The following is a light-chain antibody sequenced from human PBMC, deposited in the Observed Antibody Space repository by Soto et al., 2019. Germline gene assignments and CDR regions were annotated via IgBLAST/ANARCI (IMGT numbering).Light chain of an antibody. J-gene: IGLJ1*01. CDR1: SSDVGGYNY. Sequence: QSALTQPPSASGSPGQSVTISCTGTSSDVGGYNYVSWYQQHPGKAPKLMIYEVSKRPSGVPDRLSGSKSGNTASLTVSGLQAEDEADYYCSSYAGSNNFGYVFGTGTKLTVL. CDR2: EVS. CDR3: SSYAGSNNFGYV. V-gene: IGLV2-8*01.